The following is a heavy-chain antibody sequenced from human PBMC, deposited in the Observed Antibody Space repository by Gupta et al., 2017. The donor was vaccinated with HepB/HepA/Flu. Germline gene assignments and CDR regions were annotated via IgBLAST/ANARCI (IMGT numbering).Heavy chain of an antibody. V-gene: IGHV4-39*01. Sequence: QLQLQESGPGLVKPSETLSLTCTVSGGSISRSSYYWGWIRQPPGKGLEWIGSIYYSGSTYYNPSLKSRVTISVDTSKNQFSLKLSSVTAADTAVYYCASFRGYSSSWSPSYFDYWGQGTLVTVSS. CDR2: IYYSGST. D-gene: IGHD6-13*01. CDR1: GGSISRSSYY. CDR3: ASFRGYSSSWSPSYFDY. J-gene: IGHJ4*02.